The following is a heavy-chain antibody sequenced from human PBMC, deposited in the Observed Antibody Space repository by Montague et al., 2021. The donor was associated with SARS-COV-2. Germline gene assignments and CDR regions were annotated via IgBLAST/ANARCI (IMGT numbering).Heavy chain of an antibody. D-gene: IGHD2-8*02. J-gene: IGHJ4*02. CDR1: GGSISSYY. CDR3: AGVEGGGVIDY. CDR2: IYYSGST. Sequence: SETLSLTCTVSGGSISSYYWSWIRQPPGKGLEWIGYIYYSGSTNYNPSLKSRVTISVDTPKNQFSLKLSSVTAADTAVYYCAGVEGGGVIDYWGQGTLVTVSS. V-gene: IGHV4-59*01.